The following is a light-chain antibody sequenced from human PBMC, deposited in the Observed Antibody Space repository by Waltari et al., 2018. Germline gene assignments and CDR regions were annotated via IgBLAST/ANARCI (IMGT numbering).Light chain of an antibody. CDR3: QSFDSSLSASV. V-gene: IGLV1-40*01. CDR2: GTT. Sequence: QSVLTQPPSMSGAPGPKVTIPCTGRSSNFGAGSDVHWYQQFPGTAPKLLIFGTTNRPSGVPGRFSGSRSGTSASLAIAGLQSEDEAVYYCQSFDSSLSASVFGGGTKLTVL. J-gene: IGLJ3*02. CDR1: SSNFGAGSD.